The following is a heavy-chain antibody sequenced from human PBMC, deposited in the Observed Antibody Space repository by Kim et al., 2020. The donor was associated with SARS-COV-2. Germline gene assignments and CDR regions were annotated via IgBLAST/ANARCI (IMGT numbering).Heavy chain of an antibody. Sequence: ASVKVSCKASGYTFTSYYMHWVRQAPGQGLEWMGIINPSGGSTSYAQKFQGRVTMTRDTSTSTVYMELSSLRSEDTAVYYCARDSLGYGDYGGCDYWGQGTLVTVSS. CDR3: ARDSLGYGDYGGCDY. J-gene: IGHJ4*02. V-gene: IGHV1-46*01. D-gene: IGHD4-17*01. CDR2: INPSGGST. CDR1: GYTFTSYY.